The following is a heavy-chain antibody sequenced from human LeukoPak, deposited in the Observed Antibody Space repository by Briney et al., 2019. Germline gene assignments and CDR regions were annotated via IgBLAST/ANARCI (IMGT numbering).Heavy chain of an antibody. CDR3: ARGPWYSSSWYAYYFDY. V-gene: IGHV4-4*07. D-gene: IGHD6-13*01. CDR1: GGSISSYY. Sequence: SETLSLTCTVSGGSISSYYWSWIRQPAGKGLEWIGRIYTSGSTNYNPSLKSRVTMSVDTSKNQFSLKLSSVTAADTAVYYCARGPWYSSSWYAYYFDYWGQGTLVTVSS. CDR2: IYTSGST. J-gene: IGHJ4*02.